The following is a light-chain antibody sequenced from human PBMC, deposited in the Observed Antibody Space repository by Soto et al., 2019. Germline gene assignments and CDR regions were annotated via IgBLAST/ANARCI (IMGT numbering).Light chain of an antibody. V-gene: IGLV4-69*01. CDR3: QTWGTGIVV. Sequence: QTVVTQSPSASASLGASVKLTCTLCSGHSSYAIAWHQQQPEKGPRYLMKLNSDGSHSKGDGIPDRFSGSSSGAERYLTISSLQSEDEADYYCQTWGTGIVVFGGGTKVTVL. J-gene: IGLJ2*01. CDR1: SGHSSYA. CDR2: LNSDGSH.